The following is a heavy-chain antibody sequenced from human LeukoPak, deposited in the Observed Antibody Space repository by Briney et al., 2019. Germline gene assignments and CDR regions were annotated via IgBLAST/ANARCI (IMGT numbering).Heavy chain of an antibody. Sequence: ASVKVSCKASGYTFTSYYMHWVRQAPGQGLEWMGIINPSGGSTNYAQKFQGRVTITADESTSTAYMELSSLRSEDTAVYYCARGTTREWAEGDDAFDIWGQGTMVTVSS. CDR3: ARGTTREWAEGDDAFDI. CDR1: GYTFTSYY. J-gene: IGHJ3*02. CDR2: INPSGGST. V-gene: IGHV1-46*01. D-gene: IGHD1-14*01.